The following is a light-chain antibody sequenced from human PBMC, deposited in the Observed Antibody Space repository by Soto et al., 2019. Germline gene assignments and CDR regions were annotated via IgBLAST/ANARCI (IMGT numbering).Light chain of an antibody. V-gene: IGKV3-15*01. Sequence: EIVMTQSPANLSVSPGERATLSCTASQRVSSNLACYQQKPGQGPRLLIYGESTRATSIPARFSGSGSGTEFTLTINGMQSEDFAVYSCQQYNKWPPYTFGQGTKLEIK. CDR3: QQYNKWPPYT. CDR2: GES. CDR1: QRVSSN. J-gene: IGKJ2*01.